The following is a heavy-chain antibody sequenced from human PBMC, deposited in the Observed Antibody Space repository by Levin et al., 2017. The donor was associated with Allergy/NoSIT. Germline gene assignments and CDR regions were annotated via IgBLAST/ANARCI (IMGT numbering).Heavy chain of an antibody. CDR1: GFTFSDHY. D-gene: IGHD2-15*01. CDR2: TRNKANSYTT. V-gene: IGHV3-72*01. J-gene: IGHJ4*02. Sequence: GGSLRLSCAASGFTFSDHYMDWVRQAPGKGLEWVGRTRNKANSYTTEYAASVKGRFTISRDDSKNSLYLQMNSLKTEDTAVYYCARGVRATYSIEYYFDYWGQGTLVTVSS. CDR3: ARGVRATYSIEYYFDY.